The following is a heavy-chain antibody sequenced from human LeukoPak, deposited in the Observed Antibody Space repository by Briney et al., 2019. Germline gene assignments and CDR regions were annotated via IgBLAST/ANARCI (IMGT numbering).Heavy chain of an antibody. V-gene: IGHV3-33*01. J-gene: IGHJ4*02. CDR3: ARSRTSGNYFDY. D-gene: IGHD2-2*01. CDR1: GFTFSSYG. CDR2: IWYDGSNK. Sequence: HPGRSLRLSCAASGFTFSSYGMHWVRQAPGKGLEWVAVIWYDGSNKYYADSVKGRFTISRDNSKNTLYLQMNSLRAEDTAVYYCARSRTSGNYFDYWGQGTLVTVSS.